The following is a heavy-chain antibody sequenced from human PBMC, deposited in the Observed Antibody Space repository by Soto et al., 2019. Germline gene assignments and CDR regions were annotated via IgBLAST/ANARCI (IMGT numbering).Heavy chain of an antibody. D-gene: IGHD1-1*01. CDR1: GYDFTTYG. V-gene: IGHV1-18*01. CDR2: ISAHNGNT. CDR3: ARWRYGDY. J-gene: IGHJ4*02. Sequence: QVHLVQSGAEVKKPGASVKVSCKRSGYDFTTYGITWVRQAPGQGLEWMAWISAHNGNTDYAQKLQGRGTVTRDTSTSTAYMELRSLRSDDTAMYYCARWRYGDYWGQGALVTVSS.